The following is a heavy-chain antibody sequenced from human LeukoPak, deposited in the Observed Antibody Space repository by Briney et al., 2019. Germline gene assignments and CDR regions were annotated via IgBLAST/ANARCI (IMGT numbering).Heavy chain of an antibody. D-gene: IGHD3-16*01. V-gene: IGHV4-61*02. CDR3: ARIWSLEI. CDR1: GGSISSGSYY. CDR2: IYTSGST. Sequence: SETRSLTCTVSGGSISSGSYYWCWIRQPAGKGLEWIGRIYTSGSTNYNPSLKSRVTISVDTSKNQFSLKLSSVTAADTAVYYCARIWSLEIWGQGTMVTVSS. J-gene: IGHJ3*02.